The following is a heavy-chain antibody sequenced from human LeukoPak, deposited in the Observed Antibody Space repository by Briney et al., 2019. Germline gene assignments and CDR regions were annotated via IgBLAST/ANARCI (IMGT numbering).Heavy chain of an antibody. Sequence: GGTLTLSCAASGFTFSSYGMSWVRQAPGKWLEWVSAISGSGGSTYYADSVKGRFTISRDNSKNTLYLQMNSLRAEDTAVYYCAKMDDILTGTRSYYYYMDVWGKGTTVTISS. J-gene: IGHJ6*03. V-gene: IGHV3-23*01. D-gene: IGHD3-9*01. CDR2: ISGSGGST. CDR1: GFTFSSYG. CDR3: AKMDDILTGTRSYYYYMDV.